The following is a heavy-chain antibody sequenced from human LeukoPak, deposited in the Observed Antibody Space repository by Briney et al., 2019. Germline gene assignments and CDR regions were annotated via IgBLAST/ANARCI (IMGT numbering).Heavy chain of an antibody. D-gene: IGHD6-13*01. Sequence: SETLSLTCAVYGGSFSGYYWSWIRQPPGKGLEWIREINHGGSTNYNPSLKSRVTISVDTSKKQFSLKLSSVTAADTAVYYCARGPYSSRHFDYWGQGTLVTVSS. CDR2: INHGGST. J-gene: IGHJ4*02. V-gene: IGHV4-34*01. CDR3: ARGPYSSRHFDY. CDR1: GGSFSGYY.